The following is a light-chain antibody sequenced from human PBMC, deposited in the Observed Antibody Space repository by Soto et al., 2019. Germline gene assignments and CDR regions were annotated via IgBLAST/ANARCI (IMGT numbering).Light chain of an antibody. CDR1: QSVSSSY. CDR2: GAS. J-gene: IGKJ2*01. Sequence: EIVLTQSPGTLSLSPGERATLSCRSSQSVSSSYLAWYQQKPGQAPRLLIYGASSRATGIPERFSGSGSGTEFTLTSSRLEPEDFSVYYCQQYGSAPLFTFGRGTKLEIK. V-gene: IGKV3-20*01. CDR3: QQYGSAPLFT.